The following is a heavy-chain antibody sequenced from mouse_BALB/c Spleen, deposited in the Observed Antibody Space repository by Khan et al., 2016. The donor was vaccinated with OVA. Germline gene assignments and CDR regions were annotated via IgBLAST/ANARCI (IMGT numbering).Heavy chain of an antibody. CDR1: GFNIKDTY. V-gene: IGHV14-3*02. CDR3: LSPNWVVY. Sequence: VQLQQSGAELVKPGASVKLSCTGSGFNIKDTYMHWVKQRPEQDLEWIGRIDPLNGNTRYDPKFQGKATITADTSSNTAYLQVNSLTSDDTAVYYCLSPNWVVYWGQGTLVTVSA. J-gene: IGHJ3*01. CDR2: IDPLNGNT.